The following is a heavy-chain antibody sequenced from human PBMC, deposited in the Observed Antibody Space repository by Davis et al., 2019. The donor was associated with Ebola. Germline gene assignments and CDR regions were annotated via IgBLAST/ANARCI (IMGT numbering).Heavy chain of an antibody. V-gene: IGHV4-34*01. CDR2: INHSGST. CDR1: GGSFSGYY. J-gene: IGHJ6*02. Sequence: MPSETLSLTCAVYGGSFSGYYWSWIRQPPGKGLEWIGEINHSGSTNYNPSLKSRVTISVDTSKNQFSLKLSSVTAADTAVYYCARGPQGYCSSTSCYMAYYYYGMDVWGQGTTVTVSS. D-gene: IGHD2-2*02. CDR3: ARGPQGYCSSTSCYMAYYYYGMDV.